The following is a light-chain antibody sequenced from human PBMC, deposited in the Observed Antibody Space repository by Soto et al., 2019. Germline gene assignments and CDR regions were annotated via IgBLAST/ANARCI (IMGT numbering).Light chain of an antibody. CDR3: SSYTSISTSYV. CDR1: SSDVGGYNY. J-gene: IGLJ1*01. V-gene: IGLV2-14*01. CDR2: EVS. Sequence: QSVLTQPASVSGSPGQSITISCTGTSSDVGGYNYVSWYQQHPGKAPKLMIYEVSNRPSGVSNRFSGSKSGNTASLTISGLQAEDEADYYCSSYTSISTSYVFGTGTKLTVL.